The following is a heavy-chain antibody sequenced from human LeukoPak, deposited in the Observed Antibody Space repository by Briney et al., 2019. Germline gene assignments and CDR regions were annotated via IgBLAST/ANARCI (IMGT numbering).Heavy chain of an antibody. Sequence: GSLKLSCSGSGFNFHDYAVTWVRQAPGKGLEWIGYIYYSGSTNYNPSLKSRVTISVDTSKNQFSLKLSSVTAADTAVYYCARKTYQAFDIWGQGTMVTVPS. CDR3: ARKTYQAFDI. CDR1: GFNFHDYA. V-gene: IGHV4-59*01. CDR2: IYYSGST. J-gene: IGHJ3*02.